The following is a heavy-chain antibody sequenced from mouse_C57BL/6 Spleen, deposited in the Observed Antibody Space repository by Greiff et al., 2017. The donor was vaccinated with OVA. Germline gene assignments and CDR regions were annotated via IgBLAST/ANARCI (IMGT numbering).Heavy chain of an antibody. V-gene: IGHV1-72*01. J-gene: IGHJ1*03. CDR1: GYTFTSYW. CDR2: IDPNSGGT. CDR3: ARSPDYYGSSGRYWYFDF. D-gene: IGHD1-1*01. Sequence: QVQLQQPGAELVKPGASVKLSCKASGYTFTSYWMHWVKQRPGRGLEWIGRIDPNSGGTKYNEKFKSKANLTVDKPSSTAYMQRSSLTSDDSAVYYCARSPDYYGSSGRYWYFDFWGTGTTVTVSS.